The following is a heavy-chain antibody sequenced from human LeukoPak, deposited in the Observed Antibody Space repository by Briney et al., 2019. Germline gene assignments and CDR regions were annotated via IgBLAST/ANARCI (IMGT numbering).Heavy chain of an antibody. CDR1: GFSFSSYW. Sequence: GGSLRLSCAASGFSFSSYWMTWVRQAPGKGLEWVSYISSSGSTIYYADSVKGRFTISRDNAKNSLYLQMNSLRAEDTAVYYCARDRSSWYKLDYWGQGTLVTVSS. V-gene: IGHV3-48*03. D-gene: IGHD6-13*01. J-gene: IGHJ4*02. CDR3: ARDRSSWYKLDY. CDR2: ISSSGSTI.